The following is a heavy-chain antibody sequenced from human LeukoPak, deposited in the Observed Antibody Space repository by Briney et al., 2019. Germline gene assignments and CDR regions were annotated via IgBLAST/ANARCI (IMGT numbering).Heavy chain of an antibody. CDR1: GFTFSSYA. J-gene: IGHJ4*02. CDR2: ISGSGGST. V-gene: IGHV3-23*01. Sequence: PGGSLRLSCAASGFTFSSYAMSWVRQAPGKGLEWVSAISGSGGSTYYADSVKGRFTISRDNSKNTLYLQMNSLRAEDMAVYYCAKGPYYYDSSGYLDYWGQGTLVTVPS. CDR3: AKGPYYYDSSGYLDY. D-gene: IGHD3-22*01.